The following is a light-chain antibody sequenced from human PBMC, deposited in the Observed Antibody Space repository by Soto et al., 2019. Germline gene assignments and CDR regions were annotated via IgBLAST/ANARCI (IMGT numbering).Light chain of an antibody. V-gene: IGLV2-14*03. Sequence: QSALTQPVSVSGSPGQSVTISCTGTSSDIGSYKHVSWYQQYPGKAPKLMIYEVSDWPSGVSNRFSGSKSGNTASLTISGLQAEDEADYYCSSYASSRSYVFGTGTKVTVL. CDR2: EVS. J-gene: IGLJ1*01. CDR1: SSDIGSYKH. CDR3: SSYASSRSYV.